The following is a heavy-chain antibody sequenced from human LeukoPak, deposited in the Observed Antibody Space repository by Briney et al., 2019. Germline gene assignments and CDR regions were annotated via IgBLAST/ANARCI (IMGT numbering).Heavy chain of an antibody. CDR3: ARDDLVGANALYY. J-gene: IGHJ4*02. CDR2: ISGSGDST. D-gene: IGHD1-26*01. CDR1: GFTFISYA. V-gene: IGHV3-23*01. Sequence: GGSLRLSCAASGFTFISYAMSWVRQAPGKGLEWVSVISGSGDSTHYADSVKGRFTISRDNSKNTLYLQMNSLRAEDTAVYYCARDDLVGANALYYWGQGTLVTVSS.